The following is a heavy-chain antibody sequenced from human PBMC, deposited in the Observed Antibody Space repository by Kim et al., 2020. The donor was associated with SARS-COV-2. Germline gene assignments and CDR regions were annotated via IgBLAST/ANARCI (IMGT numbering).Heavy chain of an antibody. CDR2: INHSGST. J-gene: IGHJ5*02. CDR3: ARVAHIAALSA. V-gene: IGHV4-34*01. D-gene: IGHD6-6*01. Sequence: SETLSLTCAVYGGSFSGYYWSWIRQPPGKGLEWIGEINHSGSTNYNPSLKSRVTISVDTSKNQFSLKLSSVTAADTAVYYCARVAHIAALSAWCQGTLVTVSS. CDR1: GGSFSGYY.